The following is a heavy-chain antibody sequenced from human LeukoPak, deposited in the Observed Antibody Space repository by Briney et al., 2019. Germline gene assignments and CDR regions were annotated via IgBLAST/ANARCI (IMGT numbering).Heavy chain of an antibody. Sequence: GGSLRLSCAASVFTFRSYEMNWVRQAPGKGLEWVSYITSSGSTMYYADSVKGRFTISRDNAKNSLYLQMKSLRAEDTAVYYCARANYYDISGYDYWGQGTLVTVSS. D-gene: IGHD3-22*01. J-gene: IGHJ4*02. V-gene: IGHV3-48*03. CDR1: VFTFRSYE. CDR2: ITSSGSTM. CDR3: ARANYYDISGYDY.